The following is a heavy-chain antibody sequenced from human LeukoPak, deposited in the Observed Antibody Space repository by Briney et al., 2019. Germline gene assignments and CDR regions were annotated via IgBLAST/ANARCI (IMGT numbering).Heavy chain of an antibody. CDR3: ATEDGNSDAFDI. V-gene: IGHV1-24*01. D-gene: IGHD4-23*01. Sequence: GASVKVTCKVSGYTLTELSMHWARQAPGKGLEWMGGFGPEDGETIYAQKFQGRVTMTEDTSTDTAYMELSSLRSEDTAVYYCATEDGNSDAFDIWGQGTMVTVSS. CDR1: GYTLTELS. J-gene: IGHJ3*02. CDR2: FGPEDGET.